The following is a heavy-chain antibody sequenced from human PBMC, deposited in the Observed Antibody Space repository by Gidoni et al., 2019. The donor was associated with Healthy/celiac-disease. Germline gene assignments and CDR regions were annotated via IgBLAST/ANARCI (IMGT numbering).Heavy chain of an antibody. D-gene: IGHD3-10*01. CDR1: GYRVNSNW. J-gene: IGHJ5*02. CDR2: IYPGDSDI. V-gene: IGHV5-51*01. CDR3: ARRVFFGEAKNWFDP. Sequence: EVQLVQSGAEVKKPGESLKISCKASGYRVNSNWIGWVRQMPGKGLEWMGIIYPGDSDIRYSPSFQGQVTISADKSISTAYLQWSRLKASDTAMYYCARRVFFGEAKNWFDPWGQGTLVTVSS.